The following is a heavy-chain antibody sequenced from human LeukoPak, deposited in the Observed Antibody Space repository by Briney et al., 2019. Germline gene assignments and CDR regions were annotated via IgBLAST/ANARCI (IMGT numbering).Heavy chain of an antibody. V-gene: IGHV4-59*01. Sequence: PETLSLTCTVSGGSISSYYWSWIRQPPGKGLEWIGYTYYSGSTNYNPSLKSRVTISVDTSKNQFSLKLSSVTAADTAVYYCARVPAVAGLAPPDYWGQGTLVTVSS. CDR3: ARVPAVAGLAPPDY. J-gene: IGHJ4*02. CDR1: GGSISSYY. CDR2: TYYSGST. D-gene: IGHD6-19*01.